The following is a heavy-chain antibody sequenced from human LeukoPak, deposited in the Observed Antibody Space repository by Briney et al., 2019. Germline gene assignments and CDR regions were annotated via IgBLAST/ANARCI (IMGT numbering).Heavy chain of an antibody. CDR1: GFTFSSYW. D-gene: IGHD2-2*01. CDR2: IKQDGSEK. Sequence: GSLRLSCAASGFTFSSYWMSWVRQAPGKGLEWVANIKQDGSEKYYVDSVKGRFTISRDNAKNSLYLQMNSLRAEDTAVYYCAREGSTRTYYYGMDVWGQGTTVTVSS. CDR3: AREGSTRTYYYGMDV. V-gene: IGHV3-7*03. J-gene: IGHJ6*02.